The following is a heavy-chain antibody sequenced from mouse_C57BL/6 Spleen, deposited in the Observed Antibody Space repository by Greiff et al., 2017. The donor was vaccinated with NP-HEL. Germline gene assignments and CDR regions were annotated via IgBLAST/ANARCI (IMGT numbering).Heavy chain of an antibody. J-gene: IGHJ4*01. CDR2: ISSGGSYP. V-gene: IGHV5-6*01. Sequence: VHLVESGGDLVKPGGSLKLSCAASGFTFSSYGMSWVRQTPDKRLEWVATISSGGSYPYYPDSVKGRFTISRDNAKNTLYLQMSSLKSEDTAMYYCARHPIYYYGSSYGGVDYWGQGTSVTVSS. D-gene: IGHD1-1*01. CDR1: GFTFSSYG. CDR3: ARHPIYYYGSSYGGVDY.